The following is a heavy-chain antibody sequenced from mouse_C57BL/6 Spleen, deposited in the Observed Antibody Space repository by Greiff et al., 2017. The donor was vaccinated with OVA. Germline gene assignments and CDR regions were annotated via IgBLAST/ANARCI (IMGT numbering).Heavy chain of an antibody. Sequence: QQSHGKSLEWIGDINPNNGGTSYNQKFKGKATLTVDKSSSTAYMELRSLTSEDSAVYYCAREGTTVVAGDYWGQGTTLTVSS. CDR2: INPNNGGT. CDR3: AREGTTVVAGDY. V-gene: IGHV1-26*01. J-gene: IGHJ2*01. D-gene: IGHD1-1*01.